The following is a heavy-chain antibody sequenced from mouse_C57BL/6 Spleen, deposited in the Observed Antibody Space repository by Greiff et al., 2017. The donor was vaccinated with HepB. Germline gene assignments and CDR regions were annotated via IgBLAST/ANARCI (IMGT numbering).Heavy chain of an antibody. CDR1: GFTFSSYA. Sequence: DVRVVESGGGLVKPGGSLKLSCAASGFTFSSYAMSWVRQTPEKRLEWVATISDGGSYTYYPDNVKGRLTISRDNAKNNLYLQMSHLKSEDTAMYYCAREGANWDFDYWGQGTTLTVSS. J-gene: IGHJ2*01. V-gene: IGHV5-4*01. D-gene: IGHD4-1*01. CDR3: AREGANWDFDY. CDR2: ISDGGSYT.